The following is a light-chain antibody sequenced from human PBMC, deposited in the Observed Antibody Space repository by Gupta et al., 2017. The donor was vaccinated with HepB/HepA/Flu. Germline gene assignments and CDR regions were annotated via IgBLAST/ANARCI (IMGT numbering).Light chain of an antibody. CDR2: RND. J-gene: IGLJ2*01. CDR3: ATWDDSLGDVV. Sequence: QSVLTQPPSASATPGQRVSISCSGSNSNFGSYYVSWYQQPPGTAPKLLVYRNDQRPSGVPDRFSGSRSGNSASLAISGLRSVDEADYYCATWDDSLGDVVFGGGTKLTVL. V-gene: IGLV1-47*01. CDR1: NSNFGSYY.